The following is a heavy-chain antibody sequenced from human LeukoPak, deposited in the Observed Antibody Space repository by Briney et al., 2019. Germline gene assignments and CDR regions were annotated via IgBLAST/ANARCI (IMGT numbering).Heavy chain of an antibody. D-gene: IGHD6-13*01. CDR1: GFNFHDYA. V-gene: IGHV3-9*01. CDR2: ISWNSGRL. CDR3: AKDIDSSSWYYFDY. J-gene: IGHJ4*02. Sequence: GGSLRLSCAASGFNFHDYAIHWVRQTPGKGLEWVSSISWNSGRLGYADSVKGRFTISRDNAKNSLYLEMNSLRAEDTALYFCAKDIDSSSWYYFDYWGQGTLVTVSS.